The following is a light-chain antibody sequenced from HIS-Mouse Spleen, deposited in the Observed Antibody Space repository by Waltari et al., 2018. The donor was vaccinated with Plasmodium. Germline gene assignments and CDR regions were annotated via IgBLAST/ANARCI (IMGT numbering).Light chain of an antibody. Sequence: SYDLTQPPPVPVPPGPTARLTCSGDALPKKSAYWYQQNSGQAPVLVIYEDSKRPSGIPERFSGSSSGTKATLTISGAQVEDEADYYCYSTDSSGNHRVFGGGTKLTVL. J-gene: IGLJ3*02. CDR2: EDS. V-gene: IGLV3-10*01. CDR1: ALPKKS. CDR3: YSTDSSGNHRV.